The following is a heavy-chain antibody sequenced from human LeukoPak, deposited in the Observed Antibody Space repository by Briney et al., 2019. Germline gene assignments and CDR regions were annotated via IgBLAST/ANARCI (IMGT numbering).Heavy chain of an antibody. J-gene: IGHJ4*02. CDR1: GGTFSSYA. V-gene: IGHV1-69*05. D-gene: IGHD6-19*01. Sequence: GSSVKVSCKASGGTFSSYAISWVRQAPGQGLEWMGGIIPIFGTANYAQKFQGRVTITTDESTSTAYMELSSLRAEDTAVYYCATMFSIGWESPDYWGQGTLVTVSS. CDR3: ATMFSIGWESPDY. CDR2: IIPIFGTA.